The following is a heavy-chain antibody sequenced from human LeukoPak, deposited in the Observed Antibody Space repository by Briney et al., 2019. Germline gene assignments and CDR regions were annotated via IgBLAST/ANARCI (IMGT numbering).Heavy chain of an antibody. CDR3: ARDLQVGANPFDY. CDR1: GYTFTGYY. V-gene: IGHV1-2*02. CDR2: INPNSGGT. J-gene: IGHJ4*02. D-gene: IGHD1-26*01. Sequence: ASVKVSCKASGYTFTGYYMHWVRQAPGQGLEWMGWINPNSGGTNYAQKFQGRVTMTRDTSISTAYMELSRLRSDDTAVYYCARDLQVGANPFDYWGQGTLVTASS.